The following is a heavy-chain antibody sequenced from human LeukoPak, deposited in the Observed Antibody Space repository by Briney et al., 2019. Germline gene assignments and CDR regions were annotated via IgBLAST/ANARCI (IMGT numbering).Heavy chain of an antibody. CDR1: GFTFSDYY. CDR3: ARPHGSGSLDAFDI. V-gene: IGHV3-11*04. D-gene: IGHD3-10*01. Sequence: GGSLRLSCAASGFTFSDYYMSWIRQAPGKGLEWVSYISSSGSTIYYADSVKGRFTISRDNAKNSLYLQMNSLRAEDTAVYYCARPHGSGSLDAFDIWGQGTMVTVSS. CDR2: ISSSGSTI. J-gene: IGHJ3*02.